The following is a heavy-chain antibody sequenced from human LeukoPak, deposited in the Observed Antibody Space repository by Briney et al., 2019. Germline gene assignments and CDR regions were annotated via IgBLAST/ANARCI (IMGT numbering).Heavy chain of an antibody. CDR1: GYTFTIYY. CDR2: INPSVGMT. D-gene: IGHD5-18*01. J-gene: IGHJ3*02. V-gene: IGHV1-46*01. Sequence: ASVKASSKASGYTFTIYYMRWVRQAPGQGLEWMGLINPSVGMTRYAQKFQGRVTITRDTSTSTVYMKLSSLRSEDTAVYYCAKEPRGDTAMVNAAFDIWGQGTMVTVSS. CDR3: AKEPRGDTAMVNAAFDI.